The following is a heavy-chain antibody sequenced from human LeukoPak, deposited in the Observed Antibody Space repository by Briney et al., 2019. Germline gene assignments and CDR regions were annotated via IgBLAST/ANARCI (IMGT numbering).Heavy chain of an antibody. J-gene: IGHJ4*02. Sequence: PGGSLRLSCAASGFTFSSYTMSWVRQAPGKGLEWVASISQDGSSKYYADSVKGRFTIPRDNSKNTLYLQMISLRGEDTAVYYCAKDVPGSWAPDYWGQGTLVTVSS. V-gene: IGHV3-30-3*01. D-gene: IGHD1-14*01. CDR3: AKDVPGSWAPDY. CDR2: ISQDGSSK. CDR1: GFTFSSYT.